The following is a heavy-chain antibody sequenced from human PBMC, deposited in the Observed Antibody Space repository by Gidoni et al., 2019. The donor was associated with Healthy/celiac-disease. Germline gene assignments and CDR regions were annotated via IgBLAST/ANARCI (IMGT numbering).Heavy chain of an antibody. Sequence: EVQLLASGGGLVKPGGSLRLSCAASVFTFSRYAMSWVRQALGKGQEWVEAISCSRGSTYYADSVKGRFTIASDNSKNTLDLQMNSLRAEDTAVYYCAKSGSRYYDSSGYYYPCDYWGQGTLVTVSS. D-gene: IGHD3-22*01. CDR1: VFTFSRYA. CDR2: ISCSRGST. V-gene: IGHV3-23*01. CDR3: AKSGSRYYDSSGYYYPCDY. J-gene: IGHJ4*02.